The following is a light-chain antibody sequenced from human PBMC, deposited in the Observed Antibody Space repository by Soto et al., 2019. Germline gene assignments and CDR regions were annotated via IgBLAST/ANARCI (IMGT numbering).Light chain of an antibody. CDR3: AAWDDSLNAFV. CDR2: DNN. J-gene: IGLJ1*01. Sequence: QSVLTQPPSASGTPGQRVSISCSGSSSNIGINIVSWYQLLPGTAPKLVIYDNNKWPSGVPDRFSGSKSGTSASLAISGLQSEDEADYYCAAWDDSLNAFVFGTGTKVTVL. CDR1: SSNIGINI. V-gene: IGLV1-44*01.